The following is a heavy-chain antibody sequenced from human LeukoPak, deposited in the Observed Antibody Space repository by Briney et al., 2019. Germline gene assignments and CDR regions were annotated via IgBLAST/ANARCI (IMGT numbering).Heavy chain of an antibody. V-gene: IGHV3-30*03. J-gene: IGHJ3*02. D-gene: IGHD1-26*01. CDR1: GFTFSSYA. Sequence: PGGSLRLSCAASGFTFSSYAMNWVRQAPGKGLEWVAVISYDGTNKYYADSVKGRFTISRDNSKNTLYLQMGSLRAEDMAVYYCASKGATFAFDIWGQGTMVTVSS. CDR2: ISYDGTNK. CDR3: ASKGATFAFDI.